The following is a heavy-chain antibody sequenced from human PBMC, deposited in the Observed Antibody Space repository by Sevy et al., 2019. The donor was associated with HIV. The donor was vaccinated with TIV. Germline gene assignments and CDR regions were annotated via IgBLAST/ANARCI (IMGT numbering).Heavy chain of an antibody. Sequence: LGGSLRLSCVASGFTFSKATLSWFGQAPGKGLEWVGRIKSKTDGATRDLAATVKCRIIISKDKSKNTLYLQISNLKIEDTGVYFCAAGVGASDFDYWGQGTLVTVSS. CDR3: AAGVGASDFDY. CDR2: IKSKTDGATR. J-gene: IGHJ4*02. D-gene: IGHD1-26*01. V-gene: IGHV3-15*01. CDR1: GFTFSKAT.